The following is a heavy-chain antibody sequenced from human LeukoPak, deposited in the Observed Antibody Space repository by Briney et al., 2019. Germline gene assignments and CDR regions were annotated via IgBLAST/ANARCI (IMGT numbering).Heavy chain of an antibody. CDR2: IHPGDSDT. CDR3: GRHQHSGSYGAFDI. D-gene: IGHD1-26*01. J-gene: IGHJ3*02. CDR1: GYTFTAYW. Sequence: GESLKISCQGSGYTFTAYWIGWVRQMPGKGLEWVGIIHPGDSDTRYSPPFQGQVTISADKSITTAYLQWSSLKASDTAMYYCGRHQHSGSYGAFDIWGQGTMVTVSS. V-gene: IGHV5-51*01.